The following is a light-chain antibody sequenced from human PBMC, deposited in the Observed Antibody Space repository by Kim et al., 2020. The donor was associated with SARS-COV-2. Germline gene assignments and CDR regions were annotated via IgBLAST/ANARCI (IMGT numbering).Light chain of an antibody. CDR2: KTS. CDR3: QQYNVRVT. J-gene: IGKJ4*01. Sequence: QMTQSPSTLSASVGDRVTITCRASQIIATKLAWYQQKPGKVPNLLIYKTSTLESGVPSRFSGSGSGTEFTLTISSLQPDDFATYYCQQYNVRVTFGGGTKVDIK. CDR1: QIIATK. V-gene: IGKV1-5*03.